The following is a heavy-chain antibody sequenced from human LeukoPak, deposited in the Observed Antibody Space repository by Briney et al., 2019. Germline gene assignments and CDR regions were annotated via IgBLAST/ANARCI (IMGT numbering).Heavy chain of an antibody. Sequence: SETLSLTCAVYGGSFSGYYWSWIRQPPGKGLEWIGEINHSGSTNYNPSLKSRVTISVDTSKNQFSLKLSSVTAADTAVYYCARGRRDIVVVPAARKDYYYYMDVWGKGTTVTVSS. D-gene: IGHD2-2*01. CDR1: GGSFSGYY. CDR2: INHSGST. J-gene: IGHJ6*03. V-gene: IGHV4-34*01. CDR3: ARGRRDIVVVPAARKDYYYYMDV.